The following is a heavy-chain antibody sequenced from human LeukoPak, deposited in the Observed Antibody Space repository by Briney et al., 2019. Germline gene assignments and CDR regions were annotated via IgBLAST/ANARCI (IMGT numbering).Heavy chain of an antibody. CDR2: ISWDSDMI. Sequence: PGGSLRLSCAASGFTFDDYAMHWVRQAPGRGLEWVSGISWDSDMIGYADSVKGRFTISRDNAKNYLYLQMNSLRVEDTALYYCANSASLSTPDFGFWGQGTLVTVSS. J-gene: IGHJ4*02. V-gene: IGHV3-9*01. CDR3: ANSASLSTPDFGF. D-gene: IGHD2-15*01. CDR1: GFTFDDYA.